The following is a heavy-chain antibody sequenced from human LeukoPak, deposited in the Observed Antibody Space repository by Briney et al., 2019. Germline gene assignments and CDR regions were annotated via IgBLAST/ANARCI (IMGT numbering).Heavy chain of an antibody. J-gene: IGHJ4*02. CDR2: ISYDGSNK. V-gene: IGHV3-30-3*01. D-gene: IGHD4-11*01. CDR1: GFTFSSYA. CDR3: AGFYYSNSDGVDY. Sequence: GRSLRLSCAASGFTFSSYAMHWVRQAPGKGLEWVAVISYDGSNKYYADPVKGRFTISRDNSKNTLYLQMNSLRAEDTAVYYCAGFYYSNSDGVDYWGQGTLVTVSS.